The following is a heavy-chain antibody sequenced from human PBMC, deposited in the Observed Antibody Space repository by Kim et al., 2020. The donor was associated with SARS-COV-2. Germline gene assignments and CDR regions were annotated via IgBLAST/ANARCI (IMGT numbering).Heavy chain of an antibody. CDR2: IYSGGST. Sequence: GGSLRLSCAASGFTVSSNYMSWVRQAPGKGLEWVSVIYSGGSTYYADSVKGRFTISRHNSTNTLYLQMNSLRAADTAVYYCARDRERGSTAGWFDPWGQG. CDR3: ARDRERGSTAGWFDP. J-gene: IGHJ5*02. D-gene: IGHD3-16*01. V-gene: IGHV3-53*04. CDR1: GFTVSSNY.